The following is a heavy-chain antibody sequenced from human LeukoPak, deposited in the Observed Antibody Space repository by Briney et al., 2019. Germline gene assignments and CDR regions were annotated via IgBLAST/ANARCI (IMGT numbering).Heavy chain of an antibody. J-gene: IGHJ4*02. CDR1: GFTFNTYA. CDR2: NSGSGGST. V-gene: IGHV3-23*01. Sequence: PGGSLRLSCAASGFTFNTYAMSWVRQAPGKGLEWVSSNSGSGGSTYYADSVEGRFTISRDNSKNTLYLQMNSLRAEDTAVYYCAKDRAGGYDYWGQGTLVTVSS. CDR3: AKDRAGGYDY. D-gene: IGHD6-19*01.